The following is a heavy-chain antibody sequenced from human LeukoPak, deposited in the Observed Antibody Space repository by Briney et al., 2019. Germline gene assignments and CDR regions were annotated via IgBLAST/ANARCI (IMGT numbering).Heavy chain of an antibody. Sequence: PGGSLRLSCAASGFTFSSYAMTWVRQAPGKGLEWVSAISGSGGSSYYADSVKGRFTISRDNSKNTLFLQMNSLRAEDTAVYYCAKHRDYDSSDAFHMWGQGTMVTVSS. J-gene: IGHJ3*02. D-gene: IGHD3-22*01. V-gene: IGHV3-23*01. CDR3: AKHRDYDSSDAFHM. CDR2: ISGSGGSS. CDR1: GFTFSSYA.